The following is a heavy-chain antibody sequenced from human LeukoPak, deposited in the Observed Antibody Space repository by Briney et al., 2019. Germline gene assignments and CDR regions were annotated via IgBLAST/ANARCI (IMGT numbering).Heavy chain of an antibody. V-gene: IGHV3-23*01. CDR2: ISGSGGST. CDR1: GFTFSSYA. Sequence: TGGSLRLSCVACGFTFSSYAMSWVRQAPGKGLEWVSAISGSGGSTYYADSVKGRFTIPRDNSKNTLYLQMNSLRAEDTAVYYCAKSRLLWFGELLDYWGQGTLVTVSS. CDR3: AKSRLLWFGELLDY. D-gene: IGHD3-10*01. J-gene: IGHJ4*02.